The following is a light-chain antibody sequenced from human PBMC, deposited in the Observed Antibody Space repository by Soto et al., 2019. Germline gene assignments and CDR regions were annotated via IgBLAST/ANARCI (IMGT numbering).Light chain of an antibody. J-gene: IGLJ1*01. CDR1: SSDVGSYNL. CDR3: CSYAGSNTFV. CDR2: EGS. Sequence: QSVLTQPAPVSGSPGQSITISCTGTSSDVGSYNLVSWYQHHPGKAPKLMIYEGSKRPSGVSNRFSGSKSGNTASLTISGLQAEDEADYFCCSYAGSNTFVFGTGTKV. V-gene: IGLV2-23*01.